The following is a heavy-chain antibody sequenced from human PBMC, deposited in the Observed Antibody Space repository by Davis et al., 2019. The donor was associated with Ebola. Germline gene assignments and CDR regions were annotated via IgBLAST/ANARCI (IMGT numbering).Heavy chain of an antibody. J-gene: IGHJ6*02. D-gene: IGHD4-11*01. CDR1: GGSFSGYY. Sequence: SETLSLTCAVYGGSFSGYYWSWIRQPPGKGLEWIGEINHSGSTNYNPSLKSRVTISVDRSKNQFSLKLSSVTAADTAVYYCARVETTVTSGGMDVWGQGTTVTVSS. CDR2: INHSGST. V-gene: IGHV4-34*01. CDR3: ARVETTVTSGGMDV.